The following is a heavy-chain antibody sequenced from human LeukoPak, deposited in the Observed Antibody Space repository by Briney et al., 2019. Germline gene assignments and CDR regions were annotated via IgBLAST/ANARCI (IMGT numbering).Heavy chain of an antibody. CDR1: GYTFTSCG. CDR2: ISAYNGNT. D-gene: IGHD1-26*01. V-gene: IGHV1-18*01. CDR3: ARDHFIVGAPAGDY. Sequence: ASVKVSCKASGYTFTSCGISWVRQAPGQGLEWMGWISAYNGNTNYAQKLQGRVTMTTDTSTSTAYMELRSLRSDDTAVYYCARDHFIVGAPAGDYWGQGTLVTVSS. J-gene: IGHJ4*02.